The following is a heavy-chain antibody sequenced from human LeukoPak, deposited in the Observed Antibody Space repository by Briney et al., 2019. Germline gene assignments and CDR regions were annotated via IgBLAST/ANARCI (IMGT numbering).Heavy chain of an antibody. D-gene: IGHD3-22*01. CDR2: ISSSGSTI. CDR3: ARGGPDSSGSTFFDY. V-gene: IGHV3-48*03. J-gene: IGHJ4*02. Sequence: QPGGSLRLSCAASGFTFSSYEMNWVRQAPGKGLEWVSCISSSGSTIYYADSVKGRFTISRDNAKNSLYLQMNSLRAEDTAVYYCARGGPDSSGSTFFDYWGQGTLVTVSS. CDR1: GFTFSSYE.